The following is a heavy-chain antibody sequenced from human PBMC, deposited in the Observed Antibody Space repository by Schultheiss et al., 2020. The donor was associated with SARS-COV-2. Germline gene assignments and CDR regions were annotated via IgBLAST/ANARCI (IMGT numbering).Heavy chain of an antibody. V-gene: IGHV3-23*01. J-gene: IGHJ5*02. D-gene: IGHD3-16*01. CDR1: GFTFSSYA. CDR2: ISGSGGST. CDR3: ARSVMGASWLDP. Sequence: GGSLRLSCAASGFTFSSYAMSWVRQAPGKGLEWVSAISGSGGSTYYADSVKGRFTISRDNAKSTLYLQMKSLRAEDTGVYYCARSVMGASWLDPWGQGTLVTVSS.